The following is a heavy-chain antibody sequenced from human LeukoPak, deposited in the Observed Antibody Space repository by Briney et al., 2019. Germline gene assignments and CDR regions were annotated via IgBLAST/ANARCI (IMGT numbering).Heavy chain of an antibody. CDR2: ISGSGGST. D-gene: IGHD3-22*01. V-gene: IGHV3-23*01. CDR3: ANFDYYDTP. Sequence: GGSLRLSCAASGFTFRNYAMSWVRQAPGKGLEWVSTISGSGGSTYYADSVKGRFTISRDNSKNTLYLQMDSLRAEDTAVYYCANFDYYDTPWGQGTLVTVSS. CDR1: GFTFRNYA. J-gene: IGHJ5*02.